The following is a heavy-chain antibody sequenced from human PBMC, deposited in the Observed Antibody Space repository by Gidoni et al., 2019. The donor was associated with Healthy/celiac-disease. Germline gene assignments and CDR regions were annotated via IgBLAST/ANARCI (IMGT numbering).Heavy chain of an antibody. CDR2: INHSGST. CDR1: GGSFSGYY. Sequence: QVQLQQWGAGLLKPSETLSLTCAVYGGSFSGYYGSWIRQPPGKGLEWIGEINHSGSTNYNPSLKSRVTISVDTSKNQFSLKLSSVTAADTAVYYCARWEPAARGEYFQHWGQGTLVTVSS. D-gene: IGHD2-2*01. CDR3: ARWEPAARGEYFQH. J-gene: IGHJ1*01. V-gene: IGHV4-34*01.